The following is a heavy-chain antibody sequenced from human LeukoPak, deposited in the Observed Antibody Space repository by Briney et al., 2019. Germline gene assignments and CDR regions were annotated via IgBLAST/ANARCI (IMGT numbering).Heavy chain of an antibody. D-gene: IGHD3-3*01. CDR1: GFTFSSYA. CDR3: ARVGRRFLEWYLDY. Sequence: PGGSLRLSCAASGFTFSSYAMHWVRQAPGKGLEYISAISSNGGSTYYANSVKGRFTISRDNSKNTLYLQMGSLRAEDMAVYYCARVGRRFLEWYLDYWGQGTLVTVSS. CDR2: ISSNGGST. V-gene: IGHV3-64*01. J-gene: IGHJ4*02.